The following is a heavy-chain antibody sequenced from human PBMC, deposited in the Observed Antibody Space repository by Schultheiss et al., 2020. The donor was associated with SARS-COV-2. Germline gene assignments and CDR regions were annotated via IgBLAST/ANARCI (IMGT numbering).Heavy chain of an antibody. CDR3: ARGGMREQQQAYFYFGLDV. J-gene: IGHJ6*02. CDR1: GYTFTSYG. CDR2: ISAYNGNT. D-gene: IGHD6-13*01. V-gene: IGHV1-18*01. Sequence: ASVKVSCKASGYTFTSYGISWVRQAPGQGLEWMGWISAYNGNTNYAQKLQGRVTMTTDTSTSTAYMELRSLRSDDTAVYYCARGGMREQQQAYFYFGLDVWGQGTTVTVSS.